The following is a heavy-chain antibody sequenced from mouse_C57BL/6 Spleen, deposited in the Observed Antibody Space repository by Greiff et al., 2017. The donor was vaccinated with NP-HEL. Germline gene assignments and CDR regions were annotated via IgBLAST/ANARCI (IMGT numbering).Heavy chain of an antibody. V-gene: IGHV3-6*01. J-gene: IGHJ4*01. Sequence: EVQLVESGPGLVKPSQSLSLTCSVTGYSITSGYYWNWIRQFPGNKLEWMGYISYDGSNNYNPSLKNRISITRDTSKNQFFLKLNSVTTEDTATYYCARITTYAMDYWGQGTSVTVSS. CDR2: ISYDGSN. CDR3: ARITTYAMDY. D-gene: IGHD1-1*01. CDR1: GYSITSGYY.